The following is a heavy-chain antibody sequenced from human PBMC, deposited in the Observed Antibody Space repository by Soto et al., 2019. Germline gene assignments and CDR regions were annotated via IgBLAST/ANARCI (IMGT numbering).Heavy chain of an antibody. D-gene: IGHD3-22*01. J-gene: IGHJ4*02. CDR1: GFTFSSYS. CDR2: ISSSSSYI. CDR3: ARDHQSTYYDSRGYSLDY. Sequence: GGSLRLSCAASGFTFSSYSMNWVRQAPGKGLEWVSSISSSSSYIYYADSVKGRFTISRDNAKNSLYLQMNSLRAEDTAVYYCARDHQSTYYDSRGYSLDYWGKGTLVTVSS. V-gene: IGHV3-21*01.